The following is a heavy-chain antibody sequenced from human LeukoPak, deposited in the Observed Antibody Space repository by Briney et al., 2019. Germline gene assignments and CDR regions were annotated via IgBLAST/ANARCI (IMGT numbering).Heavy chain of an antibody. CDR1: GFTFSSYS. D-gene: IGHD2-15*01. CDR2: ISSSSSTI. J-gene: IGHJ6*03. Sequence: GGSLRLSCAASGFTFSSYSMNWVRQAQGKGLEWVSYISSSSSTIYYADSVKGRFTISRDNAKNSLYLQMNSLRAEDTAVYYCAKVADYYYMDVWGKGTTVTIS. V-gene: IGHV3-48*01. CDR3: AKVADYYYMDV.